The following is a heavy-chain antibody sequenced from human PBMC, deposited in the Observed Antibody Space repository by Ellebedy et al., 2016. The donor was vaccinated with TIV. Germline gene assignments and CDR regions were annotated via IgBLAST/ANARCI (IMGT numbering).Heavy chain of an antibody. D-gene: IGHD1-26*01. CDR2: IIPIFGTA. CDR3: AIRIVGATVDFDY. J-gene: IGHJ4*02. V-gene: IGHV1-69*13. CDR1: GGTFSSYA. Sequence: SVKVSCXASGGTFSSYAISWVRQAPGQGLEWMGGIIPIFGTANYAQKFQGRVTITADESTSTAYMELSSLRSEDTAVYYCAIRIVGATVDFDYWGQGTLVTVSS.